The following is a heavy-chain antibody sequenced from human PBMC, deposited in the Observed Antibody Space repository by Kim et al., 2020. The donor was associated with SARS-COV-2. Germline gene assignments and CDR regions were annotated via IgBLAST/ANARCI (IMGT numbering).Heavy chain of an antibody. J-gene: IGHJ4*02. D-gene: IGHD6-19*01. CDR1: GGSISSGGYY. CDR2: IYYSGST. Sequence: SETLSLTCTVSGGSISSGGYYWSWIRQHPGKGLEWIGYIYYSGSTYYNPSLKSRVTISVDTSKNQFSLKLSSVTAADTAVYYCARGRVFISGSYDYWGQGTLVTVSS. CDR3: ARGRVFISGSYDY. V-gene: IGHV4-31*03.